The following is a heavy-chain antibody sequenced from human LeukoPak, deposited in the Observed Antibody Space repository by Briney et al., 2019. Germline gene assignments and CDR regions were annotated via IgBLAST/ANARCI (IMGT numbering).Heavy chain of an antibody. CDR3: ARDGYGSGSYMFDY. V-gene: IGHV1-46*01. J-gene: IGHJ4*02. Sequence: GGSLRLSCAASGYTFTSYYMHWVRQAPGQGLEWMGIINPSGGSTSYAQKFQGRVTMTRDTSTSTVYMELSSLRSEDTAVYYCARDGYGSGSYMFDYWGQGTLVTVSS. CDR2: INPSGGST. CDR1: GYTFTSYY. D-gene: IGHD3-10*01.